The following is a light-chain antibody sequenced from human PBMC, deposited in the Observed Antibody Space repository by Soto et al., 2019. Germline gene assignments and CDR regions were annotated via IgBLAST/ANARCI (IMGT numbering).Light chain of an antibody. V-gene: IGLV4-69*01. CDR2: LNSDGSH. CDR3: QTWGTVSVV. J-gene: IGLJ2*01. CDR1: SGHSNYA. Sequence: QLVLTQSPSASASLGASVKLTCTLSSGHSNYAIAWHQQQPEKGPRYLMKLNSDGSHRKGDGIPDRFSGSSSGSERYLTISSLQSEDEADYYCQTWGTVSVVFGGGTKLTVL.